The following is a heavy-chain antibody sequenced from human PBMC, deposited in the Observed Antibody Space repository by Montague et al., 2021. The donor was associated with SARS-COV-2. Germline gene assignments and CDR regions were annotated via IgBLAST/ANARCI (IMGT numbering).Heavy chain of an antibody. CDR1: GFTFSSYW. V-gene: IGHV3-7*01. Sequence: SLRLSCAASGFTFSSYWMTWVRQAPGKGLEWVANIKEDGGDKYYVDSVKGRFTISRDNAKNSLYLQMNSLRAEDTAMYYCARLKYTTSGGNWLDPWGQGTLVTVSS. CDR3: ARLKYTTSGGNWLDP. J-gene: IGHJ5*02. CDR2: IKEDGGDK. D-gene: IGHD2-2*01.